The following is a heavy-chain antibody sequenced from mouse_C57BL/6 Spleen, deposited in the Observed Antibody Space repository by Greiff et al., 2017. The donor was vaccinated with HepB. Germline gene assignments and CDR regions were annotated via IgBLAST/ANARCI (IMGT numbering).Heavy chain of an antibody. CDR1: GFNIKDYY. CDR3: TTGSPYYFDC. Sequence: VQLQQSGAELVRPGASVKLSCTASGFNIKDYYMHWVKQRPEQGLEWIGRIDPEDGDTEYAPKFQGKATMTADTSSTTAYLHLSSLTAEDTSVYYCTTGSPYYFDCWGQGTTLTVSS. J-gene: IGHJ2*01. CDR2: IDPEDGDT. V-gene: IGHV14-1*01.